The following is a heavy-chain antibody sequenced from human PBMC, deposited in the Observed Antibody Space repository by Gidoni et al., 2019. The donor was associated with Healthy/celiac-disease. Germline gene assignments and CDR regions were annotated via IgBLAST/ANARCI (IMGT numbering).Heavy chain of an antibody. D-gene: IGHD6-13*01. Sequence: QVQLVQSGAEVKKPGASVTVSCKASGYTFPSYYMHWVRQAPGQGLEWMGIINPSGGSTSYAQKFQGRVTMTRDTSTSTVYMELSSLRSEDTAVYYCARDPDSSSWYAWFDPWGQGTLVTVSS. J-gene: IGHJ5*02. CDR1: GYTFPSYY. CDR3: ARDPDSSSWYAWFDP. CDR2: INPSGGST. V-gene: IGHV1-46*01.